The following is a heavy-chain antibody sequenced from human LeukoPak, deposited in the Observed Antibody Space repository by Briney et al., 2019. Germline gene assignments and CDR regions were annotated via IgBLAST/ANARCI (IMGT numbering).Heavy chain of an antibody. CDR1: AFAFSSNW. CDR3: AKGPYRSGWYYFDY. D-gene: IGHD6-19*01. Sequence: PGGSLRLSCVASAFAFSSNWMSWVRQAPGKRLEWVSVISGSGDNTNYADSVKGWFTISRDNSKNTMYLQMNSLRAEDTAVYYCAKGPYRSGWYYFDYWGQGTLVTVSS. V-gene: IGHV3-23*01. CDR2: ISGSGDNT. J-gene: IGHJ4*02.